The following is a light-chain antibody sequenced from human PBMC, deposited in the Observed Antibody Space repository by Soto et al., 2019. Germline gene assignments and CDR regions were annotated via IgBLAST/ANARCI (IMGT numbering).Light chain of an antibody. CDR2: AAT. Sequence: IQLTRSPPSLSASVGDRVTITCRASQGVSSSLAWYHQQPGKAPKLLIYAATTLQSGVPSRFSGSGSGTDFTLTINSLQPEDFATYYCQQLHSYPFTFGQGTRLEIK. CDR1: QGVSSS. J-gene: IGKJ5*01. CDR3: QQLHSYPFT. V-gene: IGKV1-9*01.